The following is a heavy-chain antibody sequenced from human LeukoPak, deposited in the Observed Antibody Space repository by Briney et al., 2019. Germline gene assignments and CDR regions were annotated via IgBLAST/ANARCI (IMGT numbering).Heavy chain of an antibody. V-gene: IGHV3-21*01. Sequence: GGSLRLSCAASGFTFSSYSMNWVRQAQGRGLGGVSSISSSSSYIYYADSVKGRFTISRDNAKNSLYLQMNSLRAEDTAVYYCARDLSGRDHDAFDIWGQGTMVTVSS. CDR3: ARDLSGRDHDAFDI. J-gene: IGHJ3*02. CDR2: ISSSSSYI. D-gene: IGHD5-12*01. CDR1: GFTFSSYS.